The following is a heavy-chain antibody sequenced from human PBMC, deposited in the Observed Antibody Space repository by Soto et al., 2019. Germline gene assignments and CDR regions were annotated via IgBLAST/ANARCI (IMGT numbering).Heavy chain of an antibody. CDR2: IIPMLGTA. V-gene: IGHV1-69*16. J-gene: IGHJ6*02. CDR1: GGTFSTYT. CDR3: ARRYCIRTSCHYYGMEV. D-gene: IGHD2-2*01. Sequence: QVQLVQSGAEVKKPGSSVKVSCKASGGTFSTYTINWVRQAPGQGLEWMGGIIPMLGTANYAQRFQGRVTINADEAMNTAYKELTSLRSEDTAVYYCARRYCIRTSCHYYGMEVWGQGTTVTVSS.